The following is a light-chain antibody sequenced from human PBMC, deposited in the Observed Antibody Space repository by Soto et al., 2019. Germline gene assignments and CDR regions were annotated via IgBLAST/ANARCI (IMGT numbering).Light chain of an antibody. Sequence: AIQMTQSPSSLSASVGDRVTITCRATQDIRADLGWYQQKPGKAPKLLIYAASSLQSEVPSRFSGSGSGTDFTLTISSLQPEYFATYFCLLVHGFPLTCGGSTKVEIK. CDR2: AAS. V-gene: IGKV1-6*01. CDR1: QDIRAD. CDR3: LLVHGFPLT. J-gene: IGKJ4*01.